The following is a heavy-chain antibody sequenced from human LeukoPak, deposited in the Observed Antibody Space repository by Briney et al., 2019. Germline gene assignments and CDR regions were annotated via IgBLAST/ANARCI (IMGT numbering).Heavy chain of an antibody. J-gene: IGHJ6*03. CDR3: SRVSGFTSGLNDYYYMDV. Sequence: GGSLRLSCTASGFTFGDYAMSWFRQTPGKGLEWVSFIRAKIYGGTTEYVASVKGRFTISRDDSKRIVYLQMNSLKTEDTAVYYCSRVSGFTSGLNDYYYMDVWGKGATVTVSS. D-gene: IGHD5-18*01. CDR2: IRAKIYGGTT. V-gene: IGHV3-49*03. CDR1: GFTFGDYA.